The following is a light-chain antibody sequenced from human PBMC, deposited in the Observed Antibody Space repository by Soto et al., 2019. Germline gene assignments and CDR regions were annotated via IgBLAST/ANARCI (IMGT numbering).Light chain of an antibody. J-gene: IGKJ1*01. CDR1: QSISSW. V-gene: IGKV1-5*03. Sequence: DIQMTQSPSTLSASVGDRVTITCRASQSISSWLAWYQQKPGQAPKLLIYKASTLQSGVPSRCSGSGSGTEFPLASSSLQPDDAATYYCQQYNDNWTFGQGTKVEIK. CDR3: QQYNDNWT. CDR2: KAS.